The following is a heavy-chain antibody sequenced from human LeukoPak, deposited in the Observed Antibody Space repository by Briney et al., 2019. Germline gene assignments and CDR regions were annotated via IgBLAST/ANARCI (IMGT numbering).Heavy chain of an antibody. D-gene: IGHD1-26*01. J-gene: IGHJ5*02. CDR1: GYTFTSYG. V-gene: IGHV1-18*01. Sequence: GASVKVSCKASGYTFTSYGISWVRQAPGQGLEWMGWISAYNGNTNYAQKLQGRVNMTTDTSTSTAYMELRSLRSDDTAVYYCARERSVGAIQYNWFDPWGQGTLVTVTS. CDR2: ISAYNGNT. CDR3: ARERSVGAIQYNWFDP.